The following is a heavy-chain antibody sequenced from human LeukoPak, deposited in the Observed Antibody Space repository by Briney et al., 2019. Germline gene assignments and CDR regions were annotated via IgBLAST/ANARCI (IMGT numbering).Heavy chain of an antibody. CDR2: IYYSGST. CDR1: GGSISSSNYY. Sequence: SETLSLTCTVSGGSISSSNYYWAWIRQPPGKGLEWIGYIYYSGSTNYNPSLKSRVTISVDTSKNQLSLKLSSVTAADTAVYYCARAKTTGNLIDYWGQGTLVTVSS. CDR3: ARAKTTGNLIDY. V-gene: IGHV4-61*05. D-gene: IGHD3-10*01. J-gene: IGHJ4*02.